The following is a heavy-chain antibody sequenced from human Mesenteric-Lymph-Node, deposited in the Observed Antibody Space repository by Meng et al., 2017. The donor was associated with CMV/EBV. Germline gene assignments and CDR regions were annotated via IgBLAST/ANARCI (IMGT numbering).Heavy chain of an antibody. Sequence: VQLQQSGAGLLKPSEPLSLTCSVYGGSLTDYFWSWIRQSPEKGLEWIGDLSHGGRTNCNPSLKSRVTISVDASNNQFSLRVASVTAADTAVYYCARGRTDFDSWGQGTLVTVSS. CDR2: LSHGGRT. CDR3: ARGRTDFDS. J-gene: IGHJ4*02. V-gene: IGHV4-34*01. D-gene: IGHD1-1*01. CDR1: GGSLTDYF.